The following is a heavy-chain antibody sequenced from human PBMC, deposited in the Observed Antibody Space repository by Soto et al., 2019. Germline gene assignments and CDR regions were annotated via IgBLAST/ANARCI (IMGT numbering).Heavy chain of an antibody. CDR3: ARPKCFASYHSNYVKDV. Sequence: TSVKVSCKASGYTFSRYYIYWVRQAPGQGLEWMGAINPSGGITTYAQKFQGRVTMTSDTSTRTVYMELSSLRSEDTAVYYCARPKCFASYHSNYVKDVCRHGTTPTVS. V-gene: IGHV1-46*01. D-gene: IGHD2-21*01. J-gene: IGHJ6*02. CDR2: INPSGGIT. CDR1: GYTFSRYY.